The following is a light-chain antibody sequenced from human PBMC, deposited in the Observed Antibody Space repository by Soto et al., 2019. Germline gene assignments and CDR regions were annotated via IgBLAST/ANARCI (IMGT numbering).Light chain of an antibody. CDR1: SSDVGGYNY. CDR2: EVS. J-gene: IGLJ1*01. V-gene: IGLV2-14*01. CDR3: SSYTSSSTLYV. Sequence: QSGLTQPASVSGSPGQSITVSCTGTSSDVGGYNYVSRYQQHPGKAPKLMIYEVSNRPSGVSNRFSGSKSGNTASLTISGLQAEDEADYYCSSYTSSSTLYVFGTGTKVTVL.